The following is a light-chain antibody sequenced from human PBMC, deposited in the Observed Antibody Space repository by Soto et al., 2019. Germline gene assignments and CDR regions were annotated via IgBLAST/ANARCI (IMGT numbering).Light chain of an antibody. Sequence: QSALTQPPSASGSPGQSVTISCTGTSTDIGGYNFVSWYQQQPGKARTLLIYEVYKRPSGVPDRFSGSKSGNTASLTVSGLQADDEADYYCTSFARSEDPCVVFGGGTKLTVL. V-gene: IGLV2-8*01. CDR2: EVY. J-gene: IGLJ2*01. CDR1: STDIGGYNF. CDR3: TSFARSEDPCVV.